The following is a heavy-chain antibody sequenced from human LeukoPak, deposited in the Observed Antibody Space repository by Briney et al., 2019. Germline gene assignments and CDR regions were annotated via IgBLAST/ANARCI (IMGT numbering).Heavy chain of an antibody. CDR3: ARDRTIVVVPAARKRVNWFDP. Sequence: WASVKVSCTASGYTFTSYGISWVRQAPGQGLEWMGWISAYNGNTNYSQKLQGRVTITTDTSTSTAYMELRSLRSDDTAVYYCARDRTIVVVPAARKRVNWFDPWGQGTLVTVSS. V-gene: IGHV1-18*01. CDR2: ISAYNGNT. J-gene: IGHJ5*02. CDR1: GYTFTSYG. D-gene: IGHD2-2*01.